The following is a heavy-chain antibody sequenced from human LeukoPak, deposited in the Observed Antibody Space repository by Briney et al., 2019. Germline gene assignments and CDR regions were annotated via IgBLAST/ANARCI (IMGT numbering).Heavy chain of an antibody. CDR3: ARDAYRVTMIVVVIGTDAFDI. Sequence: GSLRHSCAASGFTFSSYAMHWVRPAPGKWLEWVAVISYDGSNKYYADSVKGRFTISRDNSKNTLYLQMNSLRAEDTAVYYCARDAYRVTMIVVVIGTDAFDIWGQGTMVTVSS. CDR2: ISYDGSNK. D-gene: IGHD3-22*01. CDR1: GFTFSSYA. V-gene: IGHV3-30-3*01. J-gene: IGHJ3*02.